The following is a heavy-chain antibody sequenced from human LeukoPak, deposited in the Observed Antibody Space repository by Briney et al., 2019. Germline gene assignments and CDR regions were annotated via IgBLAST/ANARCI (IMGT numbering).Heavy chain of an antibody. CDR3: ASYSSSWYSERFDY. Sequence: ASVKVSCKASGYTFTSYYMHWVRQAPGQGLEWMGWINPNSGGTNYAQKFQGRVTMTRDTSISTAYMELSRLRSDDTAVYYCASYSSSWYSERFDYWGQGTLVTVSS. CDR2: INPNSGGT. V-gene: IGHV1-2*02. CDR1: GYTFTSYY. J-gene: IGHJ4*02. D-gene: IGHD6-13*01.